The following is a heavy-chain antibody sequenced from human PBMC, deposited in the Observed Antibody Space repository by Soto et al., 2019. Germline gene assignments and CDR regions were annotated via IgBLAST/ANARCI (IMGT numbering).Heavy chain of an antibody. Sequence: QVQLVESGGGVVQPGRSLRLSCAASGFTFSSYGMHWVRQAPGKGLEWVAVIWYDGSNKYYADSVKGRFTISRDNSKNTLYLQMNSLRAEDTAVYYCARYGGAVAPPDYWGQGTLVTVSS. D-gene: IGHD6-19*01. V-gene: IGHV3-33*01. CDR3: ARYGGAVAPPDY. CDR2: IWYDGSNK. J-gene: IGHJ4*02. CDR1: GFTFSSYG.